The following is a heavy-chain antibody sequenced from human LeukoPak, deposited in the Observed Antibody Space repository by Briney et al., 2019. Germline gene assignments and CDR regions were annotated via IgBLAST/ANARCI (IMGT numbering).Heavy chain of an antibody. V-gene: IGHV1-8*01. Sequence: ASVKVSCKTSGYTFTSYDINWVRQATGQGLEWLGWMSPNNGDTGYAQKFQGRVTMTRDTSTNTAYMELSALTSEDTAVYYCARVDIDGSAYYYYYGMDVWGQGTTVTVSS. D-gene: IGHD5-24*01. CDR1: GYTFTSYD. J-gene: IGHJ6*02. CDR3: ARVDIDGSAYYYYYGMDV. CDR2: MSPNNGDT.